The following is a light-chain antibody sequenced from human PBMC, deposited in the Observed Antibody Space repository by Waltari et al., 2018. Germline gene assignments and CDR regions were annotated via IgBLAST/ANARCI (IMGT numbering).Light chain of an antibody. CDR2: DTS. CDR1: QSISTY. CDR3: QQSYSPLST. J-gene: IGKJ1*01. V-gene: IGKV1-39*01. Sequence: DIQMTQSPSSLSASVGDRVTITCRANQSISTYLNWYQQKPGKAPKLLISDTSSLQSGVPSRFSGRGSGTDFTLTISSLQAEDLATYYCQQSYSPLSTFGQGTKVEIK.